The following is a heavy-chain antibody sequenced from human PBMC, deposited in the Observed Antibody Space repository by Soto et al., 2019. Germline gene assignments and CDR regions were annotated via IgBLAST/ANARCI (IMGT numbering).Heavy chain of an antibody. CDR3: AVDYYDSSGYYFP. Sequence: APGKVSCRASGSPFTSYGISWVRQAPGQGLEWMGWITVYNGNANYAQKFQERVTITRDMSTSTAYMELSSLRSEDTAVYYCAVDYYDSSGYYFPWGQGTLVTVSS. J-gene: IGHJ4*02. V-gene: IGHV1-18*01. D-gene: IGHD3-22*01. CDR2: ITVYNGNA. CDR1: GSPFTSYG.